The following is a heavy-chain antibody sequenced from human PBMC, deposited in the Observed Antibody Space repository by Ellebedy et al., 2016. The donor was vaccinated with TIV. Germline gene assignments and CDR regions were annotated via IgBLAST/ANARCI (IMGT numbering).Heavy chain of an antibody. J-gene: IGHJ2*01. Sequence: GESLKISCAASGFTFTQYWLHWVRQAPGKGPVWVSRINSDGSSTTYADSVKGRFTISRDNAKNTLYLQMNSLRAEDTAVYYCARAGSSGWKAYFDLWGRGTLVTVSS. V-gene: IGHV3-74*01. CDR3: ARAGSSGWKAYFDL. CDR1: GFTFTQYW. CDR2: INSDGSST. D-gene: IGHD6-19*01.